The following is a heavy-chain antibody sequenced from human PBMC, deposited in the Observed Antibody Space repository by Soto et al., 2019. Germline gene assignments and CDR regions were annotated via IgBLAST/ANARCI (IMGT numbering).Heavy chain of an antibody. J-gene: IGHJ6*02. D-gene: IGHD2-8*01. Sequence: QVQLVESGGGVVQPGRSLRLSCAASGFTFSSYGMPWVRQAPGKGLEWVAVISCDGRNKYYADSVKGRFTISRDNSKNTRYLQMNSLRAEDTAVYYCAKGGRVVLRRSYGMDVWGHGTTVTVSS. CDR2: ISCDGRNK. V-gene: IGHV3-30*18. CDR3: AKGGRVVLRRSYGMDV. CDR1: GFTFSSYG.